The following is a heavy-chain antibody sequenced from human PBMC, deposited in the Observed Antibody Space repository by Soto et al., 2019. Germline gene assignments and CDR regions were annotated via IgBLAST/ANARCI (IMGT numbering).Heavy chain of an antibody. D-gene: IGHD3-10*01. J-gene: IGHJ4*02. V-gene: IGHV4-39*01. CDR3: ASARFTMVRIDY. CDR2: ISNSGNT. CDR1: GDSITSSSYY. Sequence: SETLSLTCTVSGDSITSSSYYWDWIRQPPGKGLEWIGSISNSGNTYYNPSLKNRVTISVDTSKNQFSLKLSSVTASDTAVYYCASARFTMVRIDYWGQGTLVTVSS.